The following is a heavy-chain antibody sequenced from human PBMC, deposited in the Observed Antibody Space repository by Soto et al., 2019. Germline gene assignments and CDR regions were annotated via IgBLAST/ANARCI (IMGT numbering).Heavy chain of an antibody. J-gene: IGHJ5*01. CDR3: AQITLFRGDWVDS. CDR1: GGSISSSNW. Sequence: QVHLQESGPGLVKPSGTLSLTCAVSGGSISSSNWWSWVRQPPGKGLEWIGEIYYSGTTNYNPSLKSRVTISVDRSENQFSLKLSSVTAADTAVYYCAQITLFRGDWVDSWGHGTLVTVSS. D-gene: IGHD3-10*01. CDR2: IYYSGTT. V-gene: IGHV4-4*02.